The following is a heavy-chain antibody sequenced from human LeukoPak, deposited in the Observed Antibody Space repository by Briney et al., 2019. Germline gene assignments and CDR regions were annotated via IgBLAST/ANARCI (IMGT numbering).Heavy chain of an antibody. Sequence: SETLSLTCTVSGVFISSSSYFWAWIRQSPGKGLEWIGTIYYNGDTYYNPSLKSRVTISLDTSKNHFSLRLSSVTAADTAVYYYARDADSIAAAGTFDYWGQGTLVTVSS. V-gene: IGHV4-39*07. CDR3: ARDADSIAAAGTFDY. D-gene: IGHD6-25*01. J-gene: IGHJ4*02. CDR1: GVFISSSSYF. CDR2: IYYNGDT.